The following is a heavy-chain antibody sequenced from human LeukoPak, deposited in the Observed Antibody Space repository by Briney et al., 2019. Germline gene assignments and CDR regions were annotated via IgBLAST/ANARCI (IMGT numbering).Heavy chain of an antibody. V-gene: IGHV4-34*01. CDR1: GGSFSGYY. Sequence: SETLSLTCAVYGGSFSGYYWSWIRQPPGTGLEWIGEINHSVSTNYNPSLRSRVTISVDTSKNQFSLKLSSVTAADTAVYYCAREFEPEGYGVSYNGFDPWGQGTPVTVSS. CDR2: INHSVST. CDR3: AREFEPEGYGVSYNGFDP. D-gene: IGHD5-12*01. J-gene: IGHJ5*02.